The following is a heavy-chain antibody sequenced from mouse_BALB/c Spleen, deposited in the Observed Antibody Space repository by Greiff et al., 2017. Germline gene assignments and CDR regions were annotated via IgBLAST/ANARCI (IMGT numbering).Heavy chain of an antibody. J-gene: IGHJ4*01. D-gene: IGHD2-2*01. CDR1: GFTFSSFG. CDR2: ISSGSSTI. V-gene: IGHV5-17*02. Sequence: EVHLVESGGGLVQPGGSRKLSCAASGFTFSSFGMHWVRQAPEKGLEWVAYISSGSSTIYYADTVKGRFTISRDNPKNTLFLQMTSLRSEDTAMYYCARSGYAFMDYWGQGTSVTVSS. CDR3: ARSGYAFMDY.